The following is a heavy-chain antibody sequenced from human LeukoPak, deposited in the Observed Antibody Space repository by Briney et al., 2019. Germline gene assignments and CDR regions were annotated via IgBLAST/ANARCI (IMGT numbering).Heavy chain of an antibody. CDR1: GGSISSSSYY. CDR2: IYYSGST. J-gene: IGHJ4*02. V-gene: IGHV4-39*07. Sequence: SETLSLTCTVSGGSISSSSYYWGWIRQPPGKGLEWIGSIYYSGSTYYNPSLKSRVTISVDTSKNQFSLKLSSVTPEDTAVYYCARELIGSGGSYYDYWGQGTLVTVSS. CDR3: ARELIGSGGSYYDY. D-gene: IGHD1-26*01.